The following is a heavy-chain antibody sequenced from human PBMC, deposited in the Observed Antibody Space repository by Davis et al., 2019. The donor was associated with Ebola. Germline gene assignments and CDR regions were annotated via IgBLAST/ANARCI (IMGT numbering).Heavy chain of an antibody. Sequence: PSETLSLTCTVSGGSISSSSYYWGWIRQHPGKGLEWIGYIYYSGSTYYNPSLKSRVTISVDTSKNQFSLKLSSVTAADTAVYYCARGTGLWFGEGSYYYYGMDVWGKGTTVTVSS. CDR1: GGSISSSSYY. V-gene: IGHV4-31*03. CDR2: IYYSGST. CDR3: ARGTGLWFGEGSYYYYGMDV. D-gene: IGHD3-10*01. J-gene: IGHJ6*04.